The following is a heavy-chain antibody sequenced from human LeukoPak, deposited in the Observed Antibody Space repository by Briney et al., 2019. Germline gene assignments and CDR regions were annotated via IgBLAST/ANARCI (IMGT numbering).Heavy chain of an antibody. D-gene: IGHD6-19*01. CDR3: AKDPGIAVAGLFDY. J-gene: IGHJ4*02. CDR1: GFTFSNAW. V-gene: IGHV3-23*01. Sequence: GGSLRLSCAASGFTFSNAWMSWVRQAPGKGLEWVSAISGSGGSTYYADSVKGRFTISRDNSKNTLYLQMNSLRAEDTAVYYCAKDPGIAVAGLFDYWGQGTLVTVSS. CDR2: ISGSGGST.